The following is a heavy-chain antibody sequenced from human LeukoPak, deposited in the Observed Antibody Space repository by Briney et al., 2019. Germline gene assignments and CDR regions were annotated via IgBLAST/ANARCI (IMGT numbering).Heavy chain of an antibody. CDR2: ISTDGSYK. CDR3: ARSVIPGQWYFDL. V-gene: IGHV3-30*09. J-gene: IGHJ2*01. CDR1: GFTFSAYP. D-gene: IGHD2-21*01. Sequence: PGRSLRLSCAASGFTFSAYPFHWVRQAPGKGLEWVAAISTDGSYKYHGDSVRGRFAISRDNSINSLYLQMNGLGAEDTAVYYCARSVIPGQWYFDLWGRGTLVTVSS.